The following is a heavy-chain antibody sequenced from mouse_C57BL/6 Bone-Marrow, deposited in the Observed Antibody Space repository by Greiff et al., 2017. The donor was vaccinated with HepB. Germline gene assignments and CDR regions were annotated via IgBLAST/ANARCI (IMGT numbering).Heavy chain of an antibody. J-gene: IGHJ3*01. V-gene: IGHV10-1*01. CDR2: IRSKSNNYAT. D-gene: IGHD3-2*02. Sequence: EVQLKESGGGLVQPQGSLKLSCAASGFSFNTYAMNWVRQAPGKGLEWVARIRSKSNNYATYYADSVKDRFTISRDDSESMLYLQLNNLKTEDTARYYCVRHKRQLKFAYWGQGTLVTVSA. CDR3: VRHKRQLKFAY. CDR1: GFSFNTYA.